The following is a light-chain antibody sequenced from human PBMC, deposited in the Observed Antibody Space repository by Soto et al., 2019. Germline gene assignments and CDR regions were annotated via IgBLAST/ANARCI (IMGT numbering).Light chain of an antibody. CDR2: GAS. Sequence: EIVMTQSPATLSVSPGERATLSCRASHSVSSNLAWYQQKPGQAPRLLIYGASTRATGIPARFSGSGSGTEFTLTISSLQSEDFAVYYCQQYNNWPRGTFGPGTKVDIK. J-gene: IGKJ3*01. CDR3: QQYNNWPRGT. V-gene: IGKV3-15*01. CDR1: HSVSSN.